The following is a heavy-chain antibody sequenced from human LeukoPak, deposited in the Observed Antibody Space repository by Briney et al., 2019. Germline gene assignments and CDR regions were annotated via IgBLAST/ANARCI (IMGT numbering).Heavy chain of an antibody. CDR3: ARGGRGQGYSSVWYVARKTNWFDP. CDR1: GGSFSGYY. CDR2: INHSGGT. D-gene: IGHD6-19*01. V-gene: IGHV4-34*01. Sequence: SETLSLTCAVYGGSFSGYYWSWIRQPPGKGLEWIGEINHSGGTNYKPSLKRRVTTSVDTSRNQFSLKLSSVTAADTAVYYCARGGRGQGYSSVWYVARKTNWFDPWGEGTLVTVSS. J-gene: IGHJ5*02.